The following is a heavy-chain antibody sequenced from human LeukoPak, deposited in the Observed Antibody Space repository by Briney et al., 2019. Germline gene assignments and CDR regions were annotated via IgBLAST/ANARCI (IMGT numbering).Heavy chain of an antibody. V-gene: IGHV4-34*01. CDR2: INHSGST. Sequence: PSETLSLTCAVYGGSFSGYYWSWIRQPPGKGLEWIGEINHSGSTNYNPSLKSRVTTSVDTSKNQFSLKLSSVTAADTAVYYCARDLYSSGWYGRGFYFDYWGQGTLVTVSS. D-gene: IGHD6-19*01. CDR1: GGSFSGYY. CDR3: ARDLYSSGWYGRGFYFDY. J-gene: IGHJ4*02.